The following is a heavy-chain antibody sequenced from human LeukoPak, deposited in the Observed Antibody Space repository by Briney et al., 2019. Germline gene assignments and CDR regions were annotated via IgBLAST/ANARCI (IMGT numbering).Heavy chain of an antibody. Sequence: PGGSLRLSCAASGFTFSSYGMHWVRQAPGKGLEWVAFIRYDGSNKYYADSVKGRFTISRDNSKNTLYLQMNSLRAEDTAVYYCAKDRGVAAGTFYFDYWGQGTLVTVSS. D-gene: IGHD6-13*01. V-gene: IGHV3-30*02. CDR2: IRYDGSNK. CDR1: GFTFSSYG. J-gene: IGHJ4*02. CDR3: AKDRGVAAGTFYFDY.